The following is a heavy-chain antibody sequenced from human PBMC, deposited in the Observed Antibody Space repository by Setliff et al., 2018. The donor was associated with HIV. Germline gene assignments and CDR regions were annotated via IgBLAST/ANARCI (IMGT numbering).Heavy chain of an antibody. V-gene: IGHV1-69*11. CDR3: GGGTLYGVSDY. CDR1: GNTLRNNV. Sequence: SVKVSCKASGNTLRNNVINWVRQAPGQGLEWVGSLIPALGEPHYAQSVQGRAAITADDSTHTAYLELVNLRSEDTATFYCGGGTLYGVSDYWGPGTLVTVSS. D-gene: IGHD3-3*01. CDR2: LIPALGEP. J-gene: IGHJ4*02.